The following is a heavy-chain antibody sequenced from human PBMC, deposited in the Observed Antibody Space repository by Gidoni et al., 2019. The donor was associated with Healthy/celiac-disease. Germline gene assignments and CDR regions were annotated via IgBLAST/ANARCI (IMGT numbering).Heavy chain of an antibody. J-gene: IGHJ6*02. CDR1: GFTFSSYW. Sequence: EVQLVESGGGLVQPGGSLRLSCAASGFTFSSYWMSWVRQAPGKGLEWVANIKQDGSEKYYVDSVKGRFTISRDNAKNSLYLQMNSLRAEDTAVYYCAREGRRGFNYYYYGMDVWGQGTTVTVSS. CDR2: IKQDGSEK. CDR3: AREGRRGFNYYYYGMDV. V-gene: IGHV3-7*03.